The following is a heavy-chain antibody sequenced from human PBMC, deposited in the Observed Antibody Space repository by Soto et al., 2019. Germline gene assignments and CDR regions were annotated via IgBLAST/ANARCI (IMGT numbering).Heavy chain of an antibody. V-gene: IGHV1-3*01. CDR3: ARDLRITMVRGAPYFDY. CDR1: GYTFTSYA. Sequence: QVQLVQSGAAVKKPGASVQVSCKASGYTFTSYAMHWVRQAPGQRLEGMGWINAGNGNTKYPQKFQGRVTITRDTSASTAYMELSRLRSEDTAVYYCARDLRITMVRGAPYFDYWGQGTLVTVSS. D-gene: IGHD3-10*01. J-gene: IGHJ4*02. CDR2: INAGNGNT.